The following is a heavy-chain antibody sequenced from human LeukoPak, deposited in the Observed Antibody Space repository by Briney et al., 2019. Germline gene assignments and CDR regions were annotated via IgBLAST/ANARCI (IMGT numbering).Heavy chain of an antibody. J-gene: IGHJ4*02. D-gene: IGHD5-12*01. V-gene: IGHV1-8*01. Sequence: ASVKVSCKASGYTFTNYDINWVRQAPGQGLEWMGWMNPNTGNADSVEKFEDRVTMTGNNSISTVYMELSGLRPEDTAVYYCARSGGFDYPFDYWGPGTLVTAPS. CDR2: MNPNTGNA. CDR3: ARSGGFDYPFDY. CDR1: GYTFTNYD.